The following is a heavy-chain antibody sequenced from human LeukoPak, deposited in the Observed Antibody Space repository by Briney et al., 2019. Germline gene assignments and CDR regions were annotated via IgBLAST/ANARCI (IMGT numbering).Heavy chain of an antibody. Sequence: GGSLRLSCAASGFTFSRYSMNWVRQAPGKGLEWVSSISISSNYIYYPDSLKGRFTISRDNAKNSLYLQMNSLRADDTAVYYCARDQALYVWGSYRYINWFDPWGQGTLVTVSS. CDR3: ARDQALYVWGSYRYINWFDP. CDR2: ISISSNYI. V-gene: IGHV3-21*04. J-gene: IGHJ5*02. CDR1: GFTFSRYS. D-gene: IGHD3-16*02.